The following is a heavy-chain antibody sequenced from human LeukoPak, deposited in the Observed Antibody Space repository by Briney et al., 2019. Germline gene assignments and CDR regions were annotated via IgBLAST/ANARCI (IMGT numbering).Heavy chain of an antibody. CDR2: IIPIFGTA. CDR3: ATALRGPLFYYGMDV. D-gene: IGHD5-12*01. J-gene: IGHJ6*02. CDR1: GGTFSSYA. V-gene: IGHV1-69*06. Sequence: ASVKVSCKASGGTFSSYAISWVRQAPGQGLEWMGGIIPIFGTANYAQKFQGRVTMTEDTSTDTAYMELSSLRSEDTAVYYCATALRGPLFYYGMDVWGQGTTVTVSS.